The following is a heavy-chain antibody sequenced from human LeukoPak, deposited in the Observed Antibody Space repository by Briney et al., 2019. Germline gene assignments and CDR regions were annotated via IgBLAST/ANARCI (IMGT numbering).Heavy chain of an antibody. CDR2: FIPIFHTA. CDR1: GGTFSNYA. Sequence: SVRVSCKTSGGTFSNYAISWVRQAPGQGLEWMGRFIPIFHTANYAQKFQGRVTITTDESTNTAYMELSSLRPEDTAVYYCERDIPGSSGYFNDAFDIWGQGTMVTVSS. J-gene: IGHJ3*02. CDR3: ERDIPGSSGYFNDAFDI. D-gene: IGHD3-22*01. V-gene: IGHV1-69*05.